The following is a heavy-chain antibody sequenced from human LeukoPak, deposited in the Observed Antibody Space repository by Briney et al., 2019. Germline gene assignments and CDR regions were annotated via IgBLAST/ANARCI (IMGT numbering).Heavy chain of an antibody. CDR1: GGSISSYY. CDR2: IYYSGST. CDR3: AKSDYYGASDY. J-gene: IGHJ4*02. Sequence: SETLSLTCTVSGGSISSYYWSWIRQSPGKGLEWIGYIYYSGSTSYNPSLKSRATISVDTFRNQFSLKLTSVTAADTAIYYCAKSDYYGASDYWGQGTLVTVSS. V-gene: IGHV4-59*01. D-gene: IGHD3-10*01.